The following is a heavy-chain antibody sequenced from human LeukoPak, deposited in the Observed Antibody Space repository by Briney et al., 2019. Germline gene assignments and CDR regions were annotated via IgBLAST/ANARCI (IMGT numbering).Heavy chain of an antibody. CDR1: GFTFSHYA. CDR3: AKDPGPEDYFDY. J-gene: IGHJ4*02. Sequence: GGSLRLSCAASGFTFSHYAMHWVRQAPGKGLEWVALISNDGNFKLYADSVKGRFTISRDNSKNTLYVQMNSLRSEDTAVYYCAKDPGPEDYFDYWGQGTLVTVSS. CDR2: ISNDGNFK. V-gene: IGHV3-30*18.